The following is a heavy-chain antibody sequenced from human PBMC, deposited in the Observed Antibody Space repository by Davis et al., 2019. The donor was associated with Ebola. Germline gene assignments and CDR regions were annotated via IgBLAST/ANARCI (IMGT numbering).Heavy chain of an antibody. CDR1: RFTFSSYA. J-gene: IGHJ4*02. CDR3: ERTSNRDGYNSIDY. Sequence: GESLKISSAASRFTFSSYAMSWVRQAPGKGLEWVSAISGSGGSTYYADSVKGRFTISRDNSKNTLYLQMNSLRAEDTAVYYCERTSNRDGYNSIDYWGQGTLVTVSS. CDR2: ISGSGGST. V-gene: IGHV3-23*01. D-gene: IGHD5-24*01.